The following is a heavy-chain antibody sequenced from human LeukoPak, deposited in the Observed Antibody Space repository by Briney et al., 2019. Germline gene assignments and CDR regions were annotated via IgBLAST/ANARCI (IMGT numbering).Heavy chain of an antibody. D-gene: IGHD2-21*02. Sequence: GGSLRLSCAASGFNFANHATSWVRQTPGKGLEWVSAISGGGDITYYADSVTGRFTISRDNSKDTLFLQMHSLRPGDTAVYYCVREDTPATANYWGQGTLVTISS. V-gene: IGHV3-23*01. CDR1: GFNFANHA. J-gene: IGHJ4*02. CDR3: VREDTPATANY. CDR2: ISGGGDIT.